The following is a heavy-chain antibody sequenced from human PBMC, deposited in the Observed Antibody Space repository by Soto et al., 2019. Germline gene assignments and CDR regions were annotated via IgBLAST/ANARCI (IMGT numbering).Heavy chain of an antibody. J-gene: IGHJ6*03. Sequence: GGSLRLSCAASGFTFSSFAMTWVRRVPGKGLEWVSTISGGGGSTYYGDSVKGRFTISRDNSKNTLYLQMNSLRAADTAIYYCARAPDYSNPNFSFYYYMAVWGKGTTVTVSS. CDR1: GFTFSSFA. V-gene: IGHV3-23*01. CDR3: ARAPDYSNPNFSFYYYMAV. D-gene: IGHD4-4*01. CDR2: ISGGGGST.